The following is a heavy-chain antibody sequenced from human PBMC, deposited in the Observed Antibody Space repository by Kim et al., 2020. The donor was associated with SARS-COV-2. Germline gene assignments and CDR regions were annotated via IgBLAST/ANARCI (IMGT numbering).Heavy chain of an antibody. CDR2: IYYSGST. CDR1: GGSISSSSYY. V-gene: IGHV4-39*01. CDR3: ATSIAAAGFVGKQPINWFDP. J-gene: IGHJ5*02. D-gene: IGHD6-13*01. Sequence: SETLSLTCTVSGGSISSSSYYWGWIRQPPGKGLEWIGSIYYSGSTYYNPSLKSRVTISVDTSKNQFSLKLSSVTAADTAVYYCATSIAAAGFVGKQPINWFDPWGQGTLVTVSS.